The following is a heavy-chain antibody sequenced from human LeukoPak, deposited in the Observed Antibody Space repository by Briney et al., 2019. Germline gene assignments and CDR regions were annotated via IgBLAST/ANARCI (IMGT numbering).Heavy chain of an antibody. Sequence: ASVKVSCRASGYTFTSYGISWVRQAPGQGLEWMGWISAYNGNTNYAQELQGRVTMTTDTSTSTAYMELRSLRSDDTAVYYCARVTCFYDSSGYCDYYYYGMDVWGQGTTVTVSS. CDR1: GYTFTSYG. J-gene: IGHJ6*02. CDR3: ARVTCFYDSSGYCDYYYYGMDV. V-gene: IGHV1-18*01. D-gene: IGHD3-22*01. CDR2: ISAYNGNT.